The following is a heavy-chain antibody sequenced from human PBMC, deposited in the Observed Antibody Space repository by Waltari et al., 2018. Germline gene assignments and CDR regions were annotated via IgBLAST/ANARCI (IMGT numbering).Heavy chain of an antibody. J-gene: IGHJ3*01. V-gene: IGHV4-34*01. CDR2: INHSVTT. CDR3: ARGILLSGGGAFDV. D-gene: IGHD5-12*01. Sequence: QVQLQQWGAGLLKPSETLSLTCDVYGGSFSGHYWSWIRQPPGKGLEWIGEINHSVTTNYNPSLKSRVTISVDMSKNQFSLNLSSVTAADTAVYYCARGILLSGGGAFDVWGQGTMVTVSA. CDR1: GGSFSGHY.